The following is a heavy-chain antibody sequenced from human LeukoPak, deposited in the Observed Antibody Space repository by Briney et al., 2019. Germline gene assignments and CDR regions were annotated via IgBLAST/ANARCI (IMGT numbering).Heavy chain of an antibody. CDR1: GFTFSNYW. D-gene: IGHD3-3*01. V-gene: IGHV3-7*01. Sequence: PGGSLRLSCAASGFTFSNYWMSWVRQAPGKGLEWVANINRDGSEKYYVDYMKGRFTISRDNAKNSLSLQMNSLRVEDTAVYYCARDGGPLDYWGQGTLATVSS. CDR2: INRDGSEK. CDR3: ARDGGPLDY. J-gene: IGHJ4*02.